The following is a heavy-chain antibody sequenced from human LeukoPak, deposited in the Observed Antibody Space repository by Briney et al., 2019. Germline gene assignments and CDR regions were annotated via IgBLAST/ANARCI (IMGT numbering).Heavy chain of an antibody. J-gene: IGHJ4*01. CDR1: VFTFSSYW. Sequence: GGSLRLSCAASVFTFSSYWMHWVRQAPGKGLVWVSRISSDGSSTTYADSVKGRFTVSRDNAKSTLYLQMNSLRAEDTAVYYCAREAGGSTDYDYWGQGTLVTVSS. D-gene: IGHD2-2*01. CDR2: ISSDGSST. CDR3: AREAGGSTDYDY. V-gene: IGHV3-74*01.